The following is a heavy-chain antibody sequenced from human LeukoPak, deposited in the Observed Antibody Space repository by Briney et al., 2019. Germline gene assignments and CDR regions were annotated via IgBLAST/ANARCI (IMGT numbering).Heavy chain of an antibody. CDR3: ARVLGGSPPYDAFDI. CDR1: GGSISSYY. J-gene: IGHJ3*02. CDR2: IYYSGST. V-gene: IGHV4-59*01. Sequence: PSETLSLTCTVSGGSISSYYWSWIRQPPGKGLEWLGYIYYSGSTNYNPSLKSRVTISVDTSKKQFSLKLSSVTAADTAVYYFARVLGGSPPYDAFDIWGQGTMVTVSS. D-gene: IGHD2-15*01.